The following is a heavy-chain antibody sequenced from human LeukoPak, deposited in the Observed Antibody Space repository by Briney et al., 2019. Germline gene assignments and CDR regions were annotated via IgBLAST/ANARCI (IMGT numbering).Heavy chain of an antibody. Sequence: GSLRLSCAASGFSFSDYNMNWVRQAPGKGLEWVSSISSSSNFIYYADSVKGRFTIFRDNAKNSLYLEVNSLRADDTAVYYCARDGQTSESPDDYWGQGTLVTVSS. CDR1: GFSFSDYN. CDR3: ARDGQTSESPDDY. J-gene: IGHJ4*02. CDR2: ISSSSNFI. V-gene: IGHV3-21*01.